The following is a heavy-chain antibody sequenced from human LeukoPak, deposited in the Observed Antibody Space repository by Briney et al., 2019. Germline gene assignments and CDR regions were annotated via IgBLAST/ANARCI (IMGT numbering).Heavy chain of an antibody. Sequence: GGSLRLSCAASGFAFDNHWMAWVRQTPGRGPEWVANIDEDGDEKSYAESVKGRFSVSRDNGRTSLYLQMNSLRAEDTAIYYCARHVPRGRSDFDCWGQGVLVTVS. D-gene: IGHD5-12*01. CDR1: GFAFDNHW. CDR2: IDEDGDEK. J-gene: IGHJ4*02. CDR3: ARHVPRGRSDFDC. V-gene: IGHV3-7*01.